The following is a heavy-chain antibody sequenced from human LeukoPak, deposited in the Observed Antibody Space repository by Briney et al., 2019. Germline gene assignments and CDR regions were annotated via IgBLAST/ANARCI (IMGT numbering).Heavy chain of an antibody. D-gene: IGHD3-10*02. CDR3: AELGITMIGGV. J-gene: IGHJ6*04. Sequence: GGSLRLSCAASGFTFSSYWMSWVRQAPGKGREWVANIKQDGSEKYYMDSVKGRFTISRDNAKNPLYLQMNSLRAEDTAVYYCAELGITMIGGVWGKGTTVTISS. V-gene: IGHV3-7*01. CDR2: IKQDGSEK. CDR1: GFTFSSYW.